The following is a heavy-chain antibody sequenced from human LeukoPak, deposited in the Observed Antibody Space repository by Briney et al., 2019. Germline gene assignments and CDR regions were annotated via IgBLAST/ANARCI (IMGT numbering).Heavy chain of an antibody. CDR2: IYTSGST. J-gene: IGHJ6*03. D-gene: IGHD2-15*01. CDR3: ARDPLDCSGGSCYSDYYYYMDV. V-gene: IGHV4-4*07. Sequence: MSSETLSLTRTVSGGSISSYYWSWIRQPAGKGLEWIGRIYTSGSTNYNPSLKSRVTISVDKSKNQFSLKLSSVTAADTAVYYCARDPLDCSGGSCYSDYYYYMDVWGKGTTVTVSS. CDR1: GGSISSYY.